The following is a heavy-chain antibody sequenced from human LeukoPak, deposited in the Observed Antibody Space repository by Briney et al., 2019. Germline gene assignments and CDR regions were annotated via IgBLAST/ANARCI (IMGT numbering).Heavy chain of an antibody. CDR1: GFTFSSNA. Sequence: RMLLRLSCAGPGFTFSSNAKNWVRQASGKRLEWVAVISYDGSNKYYADSVKGRFTISRDNSKNTLYLQMNSLRADDTAVYYCARGYYYDSSGYYSTFDYWGQGTLVTVSS. D-gene: IGHD3-22*01. J-gene: IGHJ4*02. V-gene: IGHV3-30-3*01. CDR3: ARGYYYDSSGYYSTFDY. CDR2: ISYDGSNK.